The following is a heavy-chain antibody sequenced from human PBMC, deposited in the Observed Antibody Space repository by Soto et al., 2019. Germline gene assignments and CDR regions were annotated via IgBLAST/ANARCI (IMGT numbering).Heavy chain of an antibody. J-gene: IGHJ5*02. CDR1: GGSISSYY. V-gene: IGHV4-59*08. CDR2: IYYSGST. CDR3: ARHRIVLVPAARQSFDP. Sequence: SETLSLTCSVSGGSISSYYWSWIRQPPGKGLEWIGYIYYSGSTNYNPALKSRVTISVDTSMNQFSLKLSSVTAADTAVYYCARHRIVLVPAARQSFDPWGQGTLVTVS. D-gene: IGHD2-2*01.